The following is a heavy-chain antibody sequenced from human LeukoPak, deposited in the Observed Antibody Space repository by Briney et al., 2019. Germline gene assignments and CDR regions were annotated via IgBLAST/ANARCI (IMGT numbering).Heavy chain of an antibody. D-gene: IGHD2-2*01. CDR2: IIPIFGTA. V-gene: IGHV1-69*13. Sequence: ASVKVSCKASGGTFSSYAISWVRQAPGQGLEWMGGIIPIFGTANYAQKFQGRVTITADESTSTAYVELSSLRSEDTAVYYCARSRQYQLLYFDYWGQGTLVTVSS. J-gene: IGHJ4*02. CDR1: GGTFSSYA. CDR3: ARSRQYQLLYFDY.